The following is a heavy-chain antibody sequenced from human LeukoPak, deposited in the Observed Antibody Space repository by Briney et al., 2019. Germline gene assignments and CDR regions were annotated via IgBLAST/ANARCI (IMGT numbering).Heavy chain of an antibody. CDR3: ARDRRGSYYTLDY. J-gene: IGHJ4*02. V-gene: IGHV3-48*04. Sequence: GGSLRLSCAASGFTFSSYSMNWVRQAPGKGLEWVSYISSSGSTIYYADSVKGRFTISRDNAKNSLYLQMNSLRAEDTAVYYCARDRRGSYYTLDYWGQGTLVTVSS. D-gene: IGHD1-26*01. CDR2: ISSSGSTI. CDR1: GFTFSSYS.